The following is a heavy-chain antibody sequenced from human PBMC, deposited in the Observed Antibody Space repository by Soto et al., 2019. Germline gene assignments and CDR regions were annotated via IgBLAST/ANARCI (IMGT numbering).Heavy chain of an antibody. J-gene: IGHJ6*02. D-gene: IGHD2-2*01. V-gene: IGHV1-69*06. CDR2: IIPIFGTA. Sequence: ASVKVSCKASGGTFSSYAISWVRQAPGQGLEWMGGIIPIFGTANYAQKFQGRVTITADKSTSTAYMELSSLRSEDTAVYYCATQYCSSTSCYYVDYYYYYGMDVWGQGTTVTV. CDR1: GGTFSSYA. CDR3: ATQYCSSTSCYYVDYYYYYGMDV.